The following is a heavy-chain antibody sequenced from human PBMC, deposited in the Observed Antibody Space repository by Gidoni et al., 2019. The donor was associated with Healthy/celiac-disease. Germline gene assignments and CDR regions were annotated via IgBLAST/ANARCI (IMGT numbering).Heavy chain of an antibody. Sequence: EVQLVESGGGLVQPGRSLRLSCAASGFTFDDYAMPWVRQAPGKGLEWVSGISWNSGSIGYADSVKGRFTISRDNAKNSLYLQMNSLRAEDTALYYCALGDYDFWSGPSDWGQGTLVTVSS. D-gene: IGHD3-3*01. J-gene: IGHJ4*02. V-gene: IGHV3-9*01. CDR2: ISWNSGSI. CDR3: ALGDYDFWSGPSD. CDR1: GFTFDDYA.